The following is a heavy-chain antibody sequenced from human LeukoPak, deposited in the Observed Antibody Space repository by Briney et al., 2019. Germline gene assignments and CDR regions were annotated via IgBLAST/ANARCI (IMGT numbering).Heavy chain of an antibody. V-gene: IGHV3-21*01. CDR3: ASVILTGYSLGY. D-gene: IGHD3-9*01. CDR1: GFTFSSYS. CDR2: ISSSSSYI. J-gene: IGHJ4*02. Sequence: GGSLRLSCAASGFTFSSYSMNWVRQAPGKGLEWVSSISSSSSYIYYADSVKGRFTISRDNAKNSLYLQMNSLRAEDTAVYYCASVILTGYSLGYWGQGTLVTVSS.